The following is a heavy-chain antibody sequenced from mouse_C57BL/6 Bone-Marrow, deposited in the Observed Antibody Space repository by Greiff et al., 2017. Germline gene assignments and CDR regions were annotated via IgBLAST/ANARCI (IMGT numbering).Heavy chain of an antibody. Sequence: VQLQQSGTVLARPGASVKMSCKTSGYTFTSSWMHWVKQRPGQGLEWIGAIYPGNSDTTSNQKFKGKAKLTAVTSASTAYMELRSLTEEDSAVYCSTRRHFDYWGQGTTLTVSS. J-gene: IGHJ2*01. CDR1: GYTFTSSW. CDR2: IYPGNSDT. V-gene: IGHV1-5*01. CDR3: TRRHFDY.